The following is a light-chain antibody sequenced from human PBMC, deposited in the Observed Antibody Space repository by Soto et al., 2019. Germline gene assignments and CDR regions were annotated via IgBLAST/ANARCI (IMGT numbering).Light chain of an antibody. Sequence: QYVLTQPPSVSAAPGQKVTISCSGSGSNIENNYVSWYQQLPGTAPKLLIYENDKRASGIPDRFSGSKSGTSATLGITGLQTGDEADYYCGAWDSSLNTYVFGTGTKVTVL. V-gene: IGLV1-51*02. CDR3: GAWDSSLNTYV. J-gene: IGLJ1*01. CDR2: END. CDR1: GSNIENNY.